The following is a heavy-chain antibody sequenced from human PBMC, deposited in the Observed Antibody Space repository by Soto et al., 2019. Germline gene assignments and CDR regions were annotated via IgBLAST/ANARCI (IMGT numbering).Heavy chain of an antibody. CDR3: ARVAGYSDAFDI. CDR1: GFTVSSNY. V-gene: IGHV3-53*04. D-gene: IGHD3-9*01. CDR2: IYSGGST. Sequence: GGSLRLSCAASGFTVSSNYMSWVRQAPGKGLEWVSVIYSGGSTYYADSVKGRFTISRQNSKNTLYLQMNSLRAEDTAVYYCARVAGYSDAFDICGQGTMVAVSS. J-gene: IGHJ3*02.